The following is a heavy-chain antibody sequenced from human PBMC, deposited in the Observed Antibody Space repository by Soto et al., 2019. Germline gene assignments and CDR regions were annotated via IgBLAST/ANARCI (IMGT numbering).Heavy chain of an antibody. Sequence: GGSLRLSCAASGFPFSSYEMNWVRQPPGKGLEWVSYISSSGSTIYYADSVKGRFTISRDNAKNSLFLQMNSLRVEDTAVYYCARSPFLECNWAQGTLVTVSS. J-gene: IGHJ4*02. CDR1: GFPFSSYE. CDR2: ISSSGSTI. CDR3: ARSPFLECN. V-gene: IGHV3-48*03. D-gene: IGHD3-3*02.